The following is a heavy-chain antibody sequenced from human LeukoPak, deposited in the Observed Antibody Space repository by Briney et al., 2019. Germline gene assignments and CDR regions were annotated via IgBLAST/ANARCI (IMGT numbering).Heavy chain of an antibody. CDR2: ISSSSSYI. Sequence: GGSLRLSCAASGFTFSSYAMSWVRQAPGKGLEWVSSISSSSSYIYYADSVKGRFTISRDNAKNSLYLQMNSLRAEDTAVYYCARDRRGWSFDYWGQGTLVTVSS. V-gene: IGHV3-21*01. CDR3: ARDRRGWSFDY. J-gene: IGHJ4*02. D-gene: IGHD2-15*01. CDR1: GFTFSSYA.